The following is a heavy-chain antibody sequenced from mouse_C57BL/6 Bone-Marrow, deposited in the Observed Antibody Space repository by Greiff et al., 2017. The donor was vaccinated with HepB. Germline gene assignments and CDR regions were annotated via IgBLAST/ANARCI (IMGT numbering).Heavy chain of an antibody. V-gene: IGHV1-7*01. CDR1: GYTFTSYW. J-gene: IGHJ2*01. D-gene: IGHD1-1*01. CDR2: INPSSGYT. Sequence: VQLQQSGAELAKPGASVKLSCKASGYTFTSYWMHWVKQRPGQGLEWLGYINPSSGYTKYNQKFKDKATLTAEKSSSTAYMQLSSLTYEDSAVYYGARGITTVPYYFDYWGQGTTLTVSS. CDR3: ARGITTVPYYFDY.